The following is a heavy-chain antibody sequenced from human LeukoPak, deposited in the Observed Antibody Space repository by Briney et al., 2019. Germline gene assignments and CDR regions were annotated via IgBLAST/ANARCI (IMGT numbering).Heavy chain of an antibody. J-gene: IGHJ4*02. V-gene: IGHV3-21*01. D-gene: IGHD4-17*01. CDR3: ARDGYPTVTPLDY. CDR1: GFTFSSYS. Sequence: KDGGSLRLSCAASGFTFSSYSMNWVRQAPGKGLEWVSSISSSSSYIYYADSVKGRFTISRDNAKNSLYLQMNSLRAEDTAVYYCARDGYPTVTPLDYWGQGTLVTVSS. CDR2: ISSSSSYI.